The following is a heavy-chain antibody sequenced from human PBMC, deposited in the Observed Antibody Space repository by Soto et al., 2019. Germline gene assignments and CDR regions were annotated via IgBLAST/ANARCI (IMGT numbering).Heavy chain of an antibody. Sequence: QVQLVQSGAEVKKPGASVKVSCKASGYTFTSYDINWVRQATGQGLEWMGWMNPNNNNTGYAQKFQGRVTMTRNTSISTAYMELSIMGSEDTAVYYCARGPHPYFNDYWGQGTLVTVSS. CDR1: GYTFTSYD. J-gene: IGHJ4*02. D-gene: IGHD2-8*01. V-gene: IGHV1-8*01. CDR2: MNPNNNNT. CDR3: ARGPHPYFNDY.